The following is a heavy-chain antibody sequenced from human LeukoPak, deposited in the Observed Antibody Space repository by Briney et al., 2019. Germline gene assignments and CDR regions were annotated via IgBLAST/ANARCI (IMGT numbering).Heavy chain of an antibody. V-gene: IGHV3-23*01. Sequence: GGSLRLSCAASGFTFSSYAMSWVRQAPGKGLEWVSAISGSGGSTYYADSVKGRFTISRDNSKNTLYLQMNSLRAEDTAVYYCARITMVRGVIIGLDYWGQGTLVSVCS. CDR1: GFTFSSYA. CDR2: ISGSGGST. CDR3: ARITMVRGVIIGLDY. D-gene: IGHD3-10*01. J-gene: IGHJ4*02.